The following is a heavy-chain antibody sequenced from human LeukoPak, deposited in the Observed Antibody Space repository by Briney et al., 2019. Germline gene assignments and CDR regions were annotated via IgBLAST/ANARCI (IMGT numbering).Heavy chain of an antibody. CDR2: IYTSGST. V-gene: IGHV4-4*07. J-gene: IGHJ6*02. D-gene: IGHD5-12*01. Sequence: PSETLSLTCTVFGGSISSYYWSWIRQPAGKGLEWIGRIYTSGSTNYNPSLKSRVTMSVDTSKNQFSLKLSSVTAADTAVYYCARSSIVATIQLSRTHGMDVWGQGTTVTVSS. CDR3: ARSSIVATIQLSRTHGMDV. CDR1: GGSISSYY.